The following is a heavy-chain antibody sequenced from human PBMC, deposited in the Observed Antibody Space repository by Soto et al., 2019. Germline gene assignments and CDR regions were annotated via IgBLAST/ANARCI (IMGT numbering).Heavy chain of an antibody. Sequence: KTSETLSLTCAVYGGSFSAYYWSWVRQPPGKGLEWIGEIIHSESTKYNPSLKSRVTISVDTSKNQFSLKLSSVTAADTAVYYCARQRPTDGRWEFANYYGMVVWGQGTPVTV. V-gene: IGHV4-34*12. J-gene: IGHJ6*02. CDR3: ARQRPTDGRWEFANYYGMVV. D-gene: IGHD1-26*01. CDR1: GGSFSAYY. CDR2: IIHSEST.